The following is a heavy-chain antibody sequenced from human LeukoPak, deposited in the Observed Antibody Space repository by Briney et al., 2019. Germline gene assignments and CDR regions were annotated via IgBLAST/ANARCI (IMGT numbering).Heavy chain of an antibody. CDR1: GGSIRSSYYY. Sequence: SETLSLTCTVSGGSIRSSYYYWGWIRQPPGKGLEWIGYIYYSGSSNYNPSLKSRVTISLDTSKNQFSLKLSSVTAADTAVYYCARGRGYRYDYWGQGTLVTVSS. D-gene: IGHD6-25*01. J-gene: IGHJ4*02. CDR2: IYYSGSS. CDR3: ARGRGYRYDY. V-gene: IGHV4-61*05.